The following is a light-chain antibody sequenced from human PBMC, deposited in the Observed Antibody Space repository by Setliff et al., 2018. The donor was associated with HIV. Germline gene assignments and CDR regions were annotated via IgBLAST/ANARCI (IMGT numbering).Light chain of an antibody. CDR1: SSDIGGYNF. CDR3: SSYTSSSPYV. J-gene: IGLJ1*01. CDR2: EVT. Sequence: QSALTQPASVSGSPGQSITISCTGTSSDIGGYNFVSWYQHHPGKAPKLMIYEVTNRPSGVSNRSSGSKSGNTASLTISGLQADDEADYYCSSYTSSSPYVFGTGTKVTVL. V-gene: IGLV2-14*01.